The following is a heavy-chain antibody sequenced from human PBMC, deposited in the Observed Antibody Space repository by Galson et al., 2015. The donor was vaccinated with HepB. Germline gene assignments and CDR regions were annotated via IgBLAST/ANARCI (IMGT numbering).Heavy chain of an antibody. CDR1: GFTFSSYS. Sequence: SLRLSCAASGFTFSSYSMNWVRQAPGKGLEWVSCISSTSSYIYYADSVKGRFTISRDNAKNSLYLQMNSLRAEDTAVYYCARDLDTAMVPFDYWGQGTLVTVSS. D-gene: IGHD5-18*01. CDR3: ARDLDTAMVPFDY. CDR2: ISSTSSYI. J-gene: IGHJ4*02. V-gene: IGHV3-21*01.